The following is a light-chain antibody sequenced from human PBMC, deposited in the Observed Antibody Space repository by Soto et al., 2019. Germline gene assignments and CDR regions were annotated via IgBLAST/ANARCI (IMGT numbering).Light chain of an antibody. V-gene: IGKV1-9*01. J-gene: IGKJ5*01. CDR2: GAS. CDR3: QQLNDYPIT. CDR1: QGISSY. Sequence: IQLTQSPSFLSASVGDRVTITCRASQGISSYLAWYQQKPGKAPKLLIYGASTLQSGVPSRFSGSGSGTEFTLTISNLQPEDFATYYCQQLNDYPITFGQGTRLEIK.